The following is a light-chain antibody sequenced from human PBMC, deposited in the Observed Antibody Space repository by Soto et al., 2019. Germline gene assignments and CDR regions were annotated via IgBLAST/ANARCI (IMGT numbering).Light chain of an antibody. CDR1: QSISRK. CDR3: QQYNSYSWT. CDR2: DVS. V-gene: IGKV1-5*01. Sequence: DIQMTHSPSTLSASVGDRVVITCRASQSISRKLAWYQQKPGKAPTILMYDVSTLESGVPSSFSGSGSCTEFTLTINSLQPAEYEADYCQQYNSYSWTFGQGTKV. J-gene: IGKJ1*01.